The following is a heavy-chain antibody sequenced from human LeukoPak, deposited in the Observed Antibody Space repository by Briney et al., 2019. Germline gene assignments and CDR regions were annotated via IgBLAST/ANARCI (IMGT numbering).Heavy chain of an antibody. CDR1: GGSISSYY. CDR2: IYTSGST. J-gene: IGHJ4*02. V-gene: IGHV4-4*07. CDR3: ATIMIRRVITYFDY. Sequence: SETLSLTCTVSGGSISSYYWSWIRQPAGKGLEWIGRIYTSGSTNYNPSLKSRVTMSLDTSKNQFSLKLNSVTAADTAVYYCATIMIRRVITYFDYWGQGSLVTVSS. D-gene: IGHD3-10*01.